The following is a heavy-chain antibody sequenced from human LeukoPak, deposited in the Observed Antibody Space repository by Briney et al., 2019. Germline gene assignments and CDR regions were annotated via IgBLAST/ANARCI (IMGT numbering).Heavy chain of an antibody. Sequence: QPGGSLRLSCEASGFAFGSYEMNWVRQAPGKGLEWISYISSGGTIYYAESVKGRFTISRDNAKNSLYLQMKSLRAEDTAVYYCARVSRVTTNFDYWGQGTLVTVSS. CDR1: GFAFGSYE. D-gene: IGHD1-1*01. CDR2: ISSGGTI. V-gene: IGHV3-48*03. J-gene: IGHJ4*02. CDR3: ARVSRVTTNFDY.